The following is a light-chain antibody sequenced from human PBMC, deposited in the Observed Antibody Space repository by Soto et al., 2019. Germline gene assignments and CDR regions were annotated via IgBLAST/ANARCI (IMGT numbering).Light chain of an antibody. Sequence: EIVLTQSPATLSLSPGERATLSCRASQSVSSYLAWYQQKPGQAPRLLIYDASNRATGIPARFSGSGSGTDFTFTISSLEPEVFAVYYCQQRSNWTITFGQWSRLEI. CDR1: QSVSSY. V-gene: IGKV3-11*01. CDR3: QQRSNWTIT. CDR2: DAS. J-gene: IGKJ5*01.